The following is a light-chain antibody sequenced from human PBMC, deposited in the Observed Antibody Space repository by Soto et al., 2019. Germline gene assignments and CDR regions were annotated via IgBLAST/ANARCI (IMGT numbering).Light chain of an antibody. J-gene: IGLJ2*01. CDR2: EVS. Sequence: QSALTQPPSASGSPGQSVTISCTGTSSEVGGYNFVSWYQQHPGKAPKLMIYEVSERPSGVPDRFSGSKSGNTASLTVSGLQAEDEADYYCSSYAGSNIVVFGGGTKLTVL. V-gene: IGLV2-8*01. CDR3: SSYAGSNIVV. CDR1: SSEVGGYNF.